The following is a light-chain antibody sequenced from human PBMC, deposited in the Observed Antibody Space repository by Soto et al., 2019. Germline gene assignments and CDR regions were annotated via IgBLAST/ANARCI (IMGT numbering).Light chain of an antibody. CDR1: QSINSN. J-gene: IGKJ1*01. CDR3: QQYYNWPT. Sequence: EIVMTQSPATLSVSPGERATLSCRASQSINSNLAWYQQKPGQAPRLLIYGASTRATGIPARFSGSGSGTEFTLTISSLQSEDFAVYYCQQYYNWPTFGHGTKVEIK. CDR2: GAS. V-gene: IGKV3-15*01.